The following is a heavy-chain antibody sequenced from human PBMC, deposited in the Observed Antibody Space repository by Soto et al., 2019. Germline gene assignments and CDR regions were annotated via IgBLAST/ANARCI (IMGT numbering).Heavy chain of an antibody. CDR2: IYHSGST. CDR1: GGAIDNYY. CDR3: ARAVRTPYYYYGKDV. Sequence: QVQLQESGPGLVKPSETLSLTCTISGGAIDNYYWTWIRQPPGKGLEWIGYIYHSGSTSYNPSLKSRGTISVDTSNNQFSLKLNSVTAADTAVYYCARAVRTPYYYYGKDVWGQGTTVSVSS. D-gene: IGHD2-15*01. V-gene: IGHV4-59*01. J-gene: IGHJ6*02.